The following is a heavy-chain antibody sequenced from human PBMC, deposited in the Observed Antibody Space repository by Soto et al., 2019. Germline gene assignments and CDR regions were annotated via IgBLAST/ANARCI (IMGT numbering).Heavy chain of an antibody. J-gene: IGHJ4*02. D-gene: IGHD6-13*01. CDR2: ISGSGGST. V-gene: IGHV3-23*01. CDR3: AKAAYSSSWYPFYYFDY. Sequence: EVQLLESGGGLVQPGGSLRLSCAASGFTFSSYAMSWVRQAPGKGLEWVSAISGSGGSTYYADSVKGRFTISRDNSKNTLYLQMNSLRAEDTAVYYCAKAAYSSSWYPFYYFDYWGQGTLVTVSS. CDR1: GFTFSSYA.